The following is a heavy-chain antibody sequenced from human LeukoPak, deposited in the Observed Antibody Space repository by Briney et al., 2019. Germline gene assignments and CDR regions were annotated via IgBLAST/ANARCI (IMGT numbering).Heavy chain of an antibody. D-gene: IGHD5-24*01. V-gene: IGHV3-23*05. Sequence: GGSLRLSCAAPGFTLSGSDMSWVRQAPGGGLQWVSSISSSVSRTFYADSVKGRFTISRDNSKNTLYLQMNNLRAEDTAVYYCARERSNFEYWGQGTLVTVSS. J-gene: IGHJ4*02. CDR1: GFTLSGSD. CDR2: ISSSVSRT. CDR3: ARERSNFEY.